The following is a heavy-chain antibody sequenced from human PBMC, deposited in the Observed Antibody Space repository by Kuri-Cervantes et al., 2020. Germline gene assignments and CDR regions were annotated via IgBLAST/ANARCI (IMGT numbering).Heavy chain of an antibody. Sequence: GESLKISCAASGFTFSGPAMHWVRQASGKGLEWVGRIRSKANSYATAYAASVKGRLTISRDDSKNTAYLQMNSLKTEDTAVYYCGSGYYPYYYYMDVWGKGTTVTVSS. D-gene: IGHD3-22*01. CDR2: IRSKANSYAT. V-gene: IGHV3-73*01. J-gene: IGHJ6*03. CDR3: GSGYYPYYYYMDV. CDR1: GFTFSGPA.